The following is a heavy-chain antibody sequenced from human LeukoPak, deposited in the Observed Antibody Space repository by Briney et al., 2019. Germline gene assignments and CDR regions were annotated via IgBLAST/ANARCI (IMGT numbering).Heavy chain of an antibody. CDR3: AKGDGSGGSYCFDY. CDR2: ISGSGGST. J-gene: IGHJ4*02. CDR1: GFTFSSYA. V-gene: IGHV3-23*01. D-gene: IGHD2-15*01. Sequence: GGSLRLSCAASGFTFSSYAMSWVRQAPGKGLEWVSAISGSGGSTYNADSVKGRFTISRDNSKNTLYLQMNSLRAEDTAVYYCAKGDGSGGSYCFDYWGQGTLVTVSS.